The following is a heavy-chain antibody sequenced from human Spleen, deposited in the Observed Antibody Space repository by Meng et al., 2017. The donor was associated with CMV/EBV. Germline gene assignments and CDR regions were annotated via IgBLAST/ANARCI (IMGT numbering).Heavy chain of an antibody. CDR2: IYYSGST. Sequence: CRSFASGGGSWSWFRRSPRTGLAWIGYIYYSGSTFCSPSLKSRVTMSVDTSKNQFSLKLTSVTAAYTALYYCARGEDAPMAGVWFDPWGQGTLVTVSS. J-gene: IGHJ5*02. CDR1: CRSFASGGGS. D-gene: IGHD2-15*01. V-gene: IGHV4-30-4*08. CDR3: ARGEDAPMAGVWFDP.